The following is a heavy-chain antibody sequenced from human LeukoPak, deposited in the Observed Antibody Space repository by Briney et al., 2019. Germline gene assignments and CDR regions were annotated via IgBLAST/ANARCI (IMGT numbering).Heavy chain of an antibody. CDR3: ARDRGITVFGVVMDV. D-gene: IGHD3-3*01. CDR2: INPSDGGT. CDR1: GYTFTNKY. Sequence: GASVKVSCKACGYTFTNKYMHWVRQAPGQGLEWMGIINPSDGGTNYAQKFQGRVTLTRHMSTSTVSMELSSLSSEDTAVYYCARDRGITVFGVVMDVWGKGTTVTVSS. J-gene: IGHJ6*04. V-gene: IGHV1-46*01.